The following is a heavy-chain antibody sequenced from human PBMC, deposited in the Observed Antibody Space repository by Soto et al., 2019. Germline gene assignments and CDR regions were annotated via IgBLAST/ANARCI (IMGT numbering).Heavy chain of an antibody. CDR2: INPGNARP. V-gene: IGHV1-46*01. J-gene: IGHJ3*01. Sequence: QVQLAQSGAEVKKPGASVKVSCQASGYTFTKHYMHWVRQAPGQGLEWMGVINPGNARPRYAQRCQGRVTVSSDTSTSTVCMELTSLTSDDTAVYYGARGSASGSGGTGVLNVWGQGTMVTVSS. CDR1: GYTFTKHY. D-gene: IGHD3-10*01. CDR3: ARGSASGSGGTGVLNV.